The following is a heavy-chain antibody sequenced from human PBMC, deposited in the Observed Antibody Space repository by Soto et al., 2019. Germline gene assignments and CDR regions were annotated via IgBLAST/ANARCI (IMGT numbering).Heavy chain of an antibody. CDR3: ARARDYYDSSGTTQGWFDP. CDR1: GGTFSGYA. V-gene: IGHV1-69*13. Sequence: WASVKVSCKASGGTFSGYAISWVRQAPGQGLEWMGGIIPIFGTANYAQKFQGRVTITADESTSTAYMELSSLRSEDTAVYYCARARDYYDSSGTTQGWFDPWGQGTLVTVSS. J-gene: IGHJ5*02. D-gene: IGHD3-22*01. CDR2: IIPIFGTA.